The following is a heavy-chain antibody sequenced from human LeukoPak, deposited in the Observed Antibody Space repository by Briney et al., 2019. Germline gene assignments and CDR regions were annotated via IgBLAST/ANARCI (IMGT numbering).Heavy chain of an antibody. CDR2: IYYSGTT. Sequence: PSETLSLTCSVSVGSISSPNHDWAWIRQPPGRGLEWIGSIYYSGTTYYNLSLKSRVTLSVDTSQNQFSLKLSSVTAADTAIYFCARSLGANTWVGNWFDPWGQGTLVTVSP. J-gene: IGHJ5*02. D-gene: IGHD3-10*01. CDR3: ARSLGANTWVGNWFDP. V-gene: IGHV4-39*01. CDR1: VGSISSPNHD.